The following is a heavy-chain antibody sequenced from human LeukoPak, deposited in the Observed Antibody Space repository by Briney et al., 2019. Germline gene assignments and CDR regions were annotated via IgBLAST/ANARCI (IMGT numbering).Heavy chain of an antibody. CDR1: GYTFTNYG. J-gene: IGHJ4*02. D-gene: IGHD6-13*01. CDR2: ISAYNGNT. V-gene: IGHV1-18*01. CDR3: ARRIAAAAAPLDY. Sequence: GASVKVSCKASGYTFTNYGISWVRQVPGQGLEWMGWISAYNGNTNYAQKLQDSVTMTTDTSTSTAYMELRRLRSDDAAVYYCARRIAAAAAPLDYWGQGTLVTVSS.